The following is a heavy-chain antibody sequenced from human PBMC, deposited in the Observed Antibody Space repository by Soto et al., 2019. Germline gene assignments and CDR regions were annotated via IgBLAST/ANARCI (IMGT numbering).Heavy chain of an antibody. J-gene: IGHJ3*02. CDR2: INPNSGGT. Sequence: ASVKVSCKASGYTFTGYYMHWVRQAPGQGLEWMGWINPNSGGTNYAQKFQGWVTMTRDTSISTAYIELSRLRSDDTSVYYCARGRVAAADAFDIWGQGTMVTVSS. CDR1: GYTFTGYY. V-gene: IGHV1-2*04. D-gene: IGHD6-13*01. CDR3: ARGRVAAADAFDI.